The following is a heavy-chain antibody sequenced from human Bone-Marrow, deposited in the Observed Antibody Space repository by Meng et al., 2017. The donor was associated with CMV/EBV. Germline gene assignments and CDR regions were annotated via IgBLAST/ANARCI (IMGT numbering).Heavy chain of an antibody. Sequence: QVQLGQSGAEVKKPGSSVKVSCKASGGTFSSYAISWVRQAPGQGLEWMGGIIPIFGTANYAQKFQGRVTITADESTSTAYMELSSLRSEDTAVYYCARVNPIIVGATPGRFDPWGQGTLVTVSS. CDR1: GGTFSSYA. CDR2: IIPIFGTA. J-gene: IGHJ5*02. V-gene: IGHV1-69*12. D-gene: IGHD1-26*01. CDR3: ARVNPIIVGATPGRFDP.